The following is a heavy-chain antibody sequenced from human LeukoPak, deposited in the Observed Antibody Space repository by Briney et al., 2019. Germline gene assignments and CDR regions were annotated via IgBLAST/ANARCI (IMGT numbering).Heavy chain of an antibody. CDR2: IKQDGSEK. Sequence: GGSLRLSCAASGFTFSSYWMSWVRQAPRKGLEWVANIKQDGSEKYYVDSVKGRFTISRDNAKNSLYLQMNSLRAEDTAVYYCARDAYYYGSGSSDAFDIWGQGTMVTVSS. D-gene: IGHD3-10*01. V-gene: IGHV3-7*01. CDR3: ARDAYYYGSGSSDAFDI. J-gene: IGHJ3*02. CDR1: GFTFSSYW.